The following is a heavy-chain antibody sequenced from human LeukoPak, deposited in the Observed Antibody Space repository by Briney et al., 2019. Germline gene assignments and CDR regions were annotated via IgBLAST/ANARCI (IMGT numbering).Heavy chain of an antibody. V-gene: IGHV3-30-3*01. CDR3: ARVLLWFGELLGAFDI. CDR2: ISYDGSNK. Sequence: QTGGSLRLSCAASGFTFSSYAMHWVRQAPGKGLEWVAVISYDGSNKYYADSVKGRFTISRDNSKNTLYLQMNSLRAEDTAVYYCARVLLWFGELLGAFDIWGQGTMVTVSS. CDR1: GFTFSSYA. D-gene: IGHD3-10*01. J-gene: IGHJ3*02.